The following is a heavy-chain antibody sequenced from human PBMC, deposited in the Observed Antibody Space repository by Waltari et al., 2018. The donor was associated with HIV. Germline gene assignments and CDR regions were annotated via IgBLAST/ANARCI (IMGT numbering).Heavy chain of an antibody. CDR2: IYYSGST. Sequence: QVQLQESGPGLVKPSETLSLTCTVSGGSISSYYWSWIRQPPGKGLEWSGYIYYSGSTNYNPSLKSRVTISVDTSKNQFSLKLSSVTAADTAVYYCARDPRPYWYFDLWGRGTLVTVSS. CDR1: GGSISSYY. V-gene: IGHV4-59*01. J-gene: IGHJ2*01. CDR3: ARDPRPYWYFDL.